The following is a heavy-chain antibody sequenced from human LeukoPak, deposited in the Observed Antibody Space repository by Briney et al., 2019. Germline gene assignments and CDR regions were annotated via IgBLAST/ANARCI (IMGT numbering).Heavy chain of an antibody. CDR2: INYSGNT. V-gene: IGHV4-31*03. Sequence: TLSLTCTVSGVSISIGGYYWSWLRQHPGKGLEWIAHINYSGNTYYSPSLQSRGTISLDRSKNQLSLKLSSATAADTAVYYCARGRAYDYVSSPPGAFADYWGQGALVTVTS. J-gene: IGHJ4*02. D-gene: IGHD3-22*01. CDR3: ARGRAYDYVSSPPGAFADY. CDR1: GVSISIGGYY.